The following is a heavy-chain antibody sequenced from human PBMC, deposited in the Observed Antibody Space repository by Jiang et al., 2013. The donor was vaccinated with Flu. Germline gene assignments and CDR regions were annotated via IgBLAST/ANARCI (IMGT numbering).Heavy chain of an antibody. J-gene: IGHJ4*02. Sequence: EVKKPGASVKVSCKASGYTFTSYYMHWVRQAPGQGLEWMGIINPSGGSTSYAQKFQGRVTMTRDTSTSTVYMELSSLRSEDTAVYYCARDIGYCSGGSCYGGVPHFDYWGQGTLVTVSS. CDR3: ARDIGYCSGGSCYGGVPHFDY. V-gene: IGHV1-46*01. CDR1: GYTFTSYY. CDR2: INPSGGST. D-gene: IGHD2-15*01.